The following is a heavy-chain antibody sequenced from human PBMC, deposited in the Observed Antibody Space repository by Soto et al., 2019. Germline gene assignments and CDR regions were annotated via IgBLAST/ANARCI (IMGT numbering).Heavy chain of an antibody. J-gene: IGHJ3*02. V-gene: IGHV1-2*04. CDR3: ATTYCSGGSCYDAFDI. CDR1: GYTFTCYY. Sequence: XSVKVSCKASGYTFTCYYMHWVRQAPGQGLEWMGWINPNSGGTNYAQKFQGWVTMTRDTSISTAYMELSRLRSDDTAVYYCATTYCSGGSCYDAFDIWGQGTMVTVS. D-gene: IGHD2-15*01. CDR2: INPNSGGT.